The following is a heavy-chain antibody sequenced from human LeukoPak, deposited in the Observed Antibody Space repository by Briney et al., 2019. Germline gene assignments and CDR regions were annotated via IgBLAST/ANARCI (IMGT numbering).Heavy chain of an antibody. J-gene: IGHJ4*02. CDR3: ATSRAGPSPYYFDY. V-gene: IGHV4-39*07. CDR1: GGSISSSSYY. D-gene: IGHD6-13*01. Sequence: SETLSLTCTVSGGSISSSSYYWGWIRQPPGKGLEWIGSIYYSGSTYYNPSLKSRVTISVDTSKNQFSLKLSSVTAADTAVYYCATSRAGPSPYYFDYWGQGTLVTVSS. CDR2: IYYSGST.